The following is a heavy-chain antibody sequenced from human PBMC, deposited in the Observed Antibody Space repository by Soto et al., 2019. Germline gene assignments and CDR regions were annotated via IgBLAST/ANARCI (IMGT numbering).Heavy chain of an antibody. V-gene: IGHV3-21*01. CDR3: ARYDYSSRWFDP. CDR2: ISSSASHI. J-gene: IGHJ5*02. CDR1: GFSFSSYS. D-gene: IGHD3-10*01. Sequence: GGSLRLSCAASGFSFSSYSMNWVRQAPGKGLEWVSSISSSASHINYADSVKGRFTISRDNAKKSLYLQMNSLRAEDTAVYYCARYDYSSRWFDPWSQGTLVTVSS.